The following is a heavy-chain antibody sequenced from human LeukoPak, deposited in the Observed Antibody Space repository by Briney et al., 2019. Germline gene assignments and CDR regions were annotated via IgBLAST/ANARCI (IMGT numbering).Heavy chain of an antibody. CDR2: INHSGST. D-gene: IGHD6-6*01. Sequence: SETLSLTCAVYGGSFSGYYWSWIRQPPGKGLEWIGEINHSGSTNYNPSLKSRVTISVDTSKNQFSLKLSSVTAADTAVYYCAREGDSSSSGLLGAFDYWGQGTLITVSS. J-gene: IGHJ4*02. CDR1: GGSFSGYY. V-gene: IGHV4-34*01. CDR3: AREGDSSSSGLLGAFDY.